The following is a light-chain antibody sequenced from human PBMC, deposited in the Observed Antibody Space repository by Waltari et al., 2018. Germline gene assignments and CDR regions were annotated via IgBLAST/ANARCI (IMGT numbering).Light chain of an antibody. CDR3: QSFDIRLSGGVV. V-gene: IGLV1-40*01. CDR1: SPNIGAGHD. J-gene: IGLJ3*02. CDR2: GNN. Sequence: QSVLTQPPSMSGAPGQRVTISCTGSSPNIGAGHDVHRYQVFPGTAPKLPIYGNNNRPSGVPDRFSGSKSDTSASLAIGGLQAEDEADYYCQSFDIRLSGGVVFGGGTKVTVL.